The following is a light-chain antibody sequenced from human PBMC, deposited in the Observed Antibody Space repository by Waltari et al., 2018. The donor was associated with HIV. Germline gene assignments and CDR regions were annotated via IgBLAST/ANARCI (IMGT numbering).Light chain of an antibody. Sequence: QAVLTQTPSASASPGQKITLSCSGSDSTVWGPYVYWYHQFPGRAPKLLLHKNNQRSSGVPDRFSGSKSGTSASLTISGLRSEDEGTYFCGAWDDNLRGLFGAGTKLTVL. CDR1: DSTVWGPY. J-gene: IGLJ2*01. CDR2: KNN. V-gene: IGLV1-47*01. CDR3: GAWDDNLRGL.